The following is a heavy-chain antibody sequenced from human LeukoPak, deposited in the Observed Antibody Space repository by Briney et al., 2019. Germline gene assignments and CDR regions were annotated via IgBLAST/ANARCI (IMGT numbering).Heavy chain of an antibody. CDR2: IYPGDSDT. Sequence: GESLKIYCKGSGYSFTSHWIGWVRRMPGKGLEWMGIIYPGDSDTRYSPSFQGQVTISADRSITTAYLQWSSLKASDTAMYYCARQGPGMSTSYYYYYGMDVWGQGTTVTVSS. J-gene: IGHJ6*02. CDR1: GYSFTSHW. CDR3: ARQGPGMSTSYYYYYGMDV. V-gene: IGHV5-51*01.